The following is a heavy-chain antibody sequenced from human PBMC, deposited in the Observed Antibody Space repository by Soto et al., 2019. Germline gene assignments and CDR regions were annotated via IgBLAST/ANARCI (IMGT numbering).Heavy chain of an antibody. Sequence: QVQLLQSGTEVKRPGSSVKVSCRASGVSFNSYGFAWVRQAPGRGLEWVGKINPASQLRNYEQSLQGRVTITADTSTRTAYMELSSLTSEDTSVYYCARMKLARLDHSGQGTLVTVSS. CDR3: ARMKLARLDH. J-gene: IGHJ4*02. V-gene: IGHV1-69*09. CDR2: INPASQLR. CDR1: GVSFNSYG.